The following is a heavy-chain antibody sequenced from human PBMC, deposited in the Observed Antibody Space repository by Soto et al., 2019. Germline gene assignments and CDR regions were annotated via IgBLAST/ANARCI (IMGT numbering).Heavy chain of an antibody. D-gene: IGHD3-10*01. CDR1: GDSIISGDYY. Sequence: SETLSLTCTVSGDSIISGDYYWSWIRQPPGKGLEWIGYIYYSGDTSYNPSLKSRVTISIDTSKNQFSLKLSSVTAADTAVYYCARAPRGNYGYPSYFDYWGQGTLVTVSS. CDR2: IYYSGDT. CDR3: ARAPRGNYGYPSYFDY. J-gene: IGHJ4*02. V-gene: IGHV4-30-4*02.